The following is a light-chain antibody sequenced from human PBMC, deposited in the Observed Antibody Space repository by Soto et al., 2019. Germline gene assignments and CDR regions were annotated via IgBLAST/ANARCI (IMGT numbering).Light chain of an antibody. J-gene: IGKJ5*01. Sequence: AIQLTQSPSSLSASVGDRVTITCRASQGIGSALAWYQQKPGNPPNLLIYDVSSLETGVPSRFSASGSGTDFTLTISSLQAEDFATYYCQPFSSYPPITFGQGTRLEIK. V-gene: IGKV1-13*02. CDR3: QPFSSYPPIT. CDR1: QGIGSA. CDR2: DVS.